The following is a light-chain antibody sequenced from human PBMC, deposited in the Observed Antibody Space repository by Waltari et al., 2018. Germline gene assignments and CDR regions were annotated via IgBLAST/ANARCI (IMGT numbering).Light chain of an antibody. CDR3: QTGGHGTWV. CDR2: VNSDGSH. CDR1: SGHSSNV. J-gene: IGLJ3*02. V-gene: IGLV4-69*01. Sequence: QLVLTQSPSASASLGASVKLTCTLSSGHSSNVVAWLQQRPEKGPRYLMKVNSDGSHSKGDELPDHFSGSSSGAARYLTIASLQSEDEADYYCQTGGHGTWVFGGGTKLTVL.